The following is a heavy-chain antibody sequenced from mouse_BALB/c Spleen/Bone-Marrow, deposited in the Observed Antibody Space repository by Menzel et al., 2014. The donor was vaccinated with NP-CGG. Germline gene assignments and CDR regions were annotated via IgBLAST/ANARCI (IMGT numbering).Heavy chain of an antibody. V-gene: IGHV1-69*02. Sequence: QVQLKQSGAALVKPGAPVKLSCKASGYTFTTYWMNWVKQRPGRGLEWIGRIDPSDSETHYNQKFKDKATLTVDKSSSTAYSQLSSLTSEDSAVYYCARALGDDYYYAMVYWGQGTSVNVSS. CDR2: IDPSDSET. D-gene: IGHD2-4*01. CDR3: ARALGDDYYYAMVY. CDR1: GYTFTTYW. J-gene: IGHJ4*01.